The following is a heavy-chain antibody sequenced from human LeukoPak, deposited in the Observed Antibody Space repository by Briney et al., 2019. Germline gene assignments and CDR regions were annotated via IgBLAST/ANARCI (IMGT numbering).Heavy chain of an antibody. CDR2: INHSGSS. D-gene: IGHD3-10*01. J-gene: IGHJ6*03. CDR1: GGSFSGYY. Sequence: PSETLSLTCAVYGGSFSGYYWTWIRQPPGKGLEWIGDINHSGSSNHNPSLKSRVTISADTSKNQFSLKLSSMTAADTAVYYCARGRPRGEPHYMDVWSKGTTVTVSS. CDR3: ARGRPRGEPHYMDV. V-gene: IGHV4-34*01.